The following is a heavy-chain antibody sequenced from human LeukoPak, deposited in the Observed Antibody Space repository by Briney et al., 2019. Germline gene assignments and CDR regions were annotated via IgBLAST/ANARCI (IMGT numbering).Heavy chain of an antibody. D-gene: IGHD3-16*02. CDR1: GFTFSSYA. V-gene: IGHV3-30*14. CDR2: ISYDGSNK. J-gene: IGHJ3*02. CDR3: ARAPEELSDAFDI. Sequence: GRSLRLSCAASGFTFSSYAMHWVRQAPGKGLEWVAVISYDGSNKYYADSVKGRFTISRDNSKNTLYLQMNSLRAEDTAVYYCARAPEELSDAFDIWGQGTMVTVSS.